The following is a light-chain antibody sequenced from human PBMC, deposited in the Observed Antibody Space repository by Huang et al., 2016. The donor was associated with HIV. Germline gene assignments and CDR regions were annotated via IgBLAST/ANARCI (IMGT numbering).Light chain of an antibody. CDR3: QQYYTSPT. J-gene: IGKJ1*01. V-gene: IGKV1-NL1*01. CDR1: QGLSNS. Sequence: DIQMTQSPSSLSAFVGDTVTITCRASQGLSNSVAWYQQKPGKAPKLLLYSTSSLESWVPSRFRGGGSGTDYTLTINSLQPDDFATYYCQQYYTSPTFGQGSKVEIK. CDR2: STS.